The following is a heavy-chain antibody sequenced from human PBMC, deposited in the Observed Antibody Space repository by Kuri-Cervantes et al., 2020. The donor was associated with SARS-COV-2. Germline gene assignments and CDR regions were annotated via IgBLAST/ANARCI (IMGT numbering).Heavy chain of an antibody. Sequence: GGSLRLSCAASGFTFSSYSMNWVRQAPGKGLEWVSSISTSSSYTYYADSVKGRFTISRDNSKNTLYLQMNSLRAEDTAVYYCAPGELLRGPNDYWGQGTLVTVSS. CDR3: APGELLRGPNDY. CDR2: ISTSSSYT. D-gene: IGHD1-26*01. V-gene: IGHV3-21*01. CDR1: GFTFSSYS. J-gene: IGHJ4*02.